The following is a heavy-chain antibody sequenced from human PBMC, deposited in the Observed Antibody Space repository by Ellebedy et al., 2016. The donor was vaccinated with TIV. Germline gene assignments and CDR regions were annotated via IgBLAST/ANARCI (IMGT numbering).Heavy chain of an antibody. CDR2: ISTSSRNT. J-gene: IGHJ4*02. CDR1: GYTFTYYG. CDR3: ESGGDGDYAADH. V-gene: IGHV1-18*01. Sequence: AASVKVSCKASGYTFTYYGISWVRQAPGQGLEWTGWISTSSRNTDYAQRLQGRVTITTDTSTSTVYMELRSLRPDDTALYYCESGGDGDYAADHWGQGTLVTVSS. D-gene: IGHD4-17*01.